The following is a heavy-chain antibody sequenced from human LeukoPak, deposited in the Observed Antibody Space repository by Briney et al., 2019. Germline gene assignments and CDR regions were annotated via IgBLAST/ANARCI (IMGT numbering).Heavy chain of an antibody. CDR1: GFTFSSYS. V-gene: IGHV3-23*01. J-gene: IGHJ4*02. Sequence: GGSLRLSCAASGFTFSSYSMNCVRQAPGKGLEWVSAISGSGGSTYYADSVKGRFTISRDNSKNTLYLQMNSLRAEDTAVYYCAKDRVRYCSGGSCYTPYFDYWGQGTLVTVSS. CDR2: ISGSGGST. CDR3: AKDRVRYCSGGSCYTPYFDY. D-gene: IGHD2-15*01.